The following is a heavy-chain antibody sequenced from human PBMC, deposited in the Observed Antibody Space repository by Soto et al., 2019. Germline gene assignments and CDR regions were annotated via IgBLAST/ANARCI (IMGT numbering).Heavy chain of an antibody. CDR3: AREYSSSWYERYYYGMDV. V-gene: IGHV1-18*01. D-gene: IGHD6-13*01. Sequence: ASVKVSCKASGYTFTSYGISWVRQAPGQGLEWMGWISAYNGNTNYAQKLQGRVTMTTDTSTSAAYMELRSPRSDDTAVYYCAREYSSSWYERYYYGMDVWGQGTTVTVSS. CDR2: ISAYNGNT. CDR1: GYTFTSYG. J-gene: IGHJ6*02.